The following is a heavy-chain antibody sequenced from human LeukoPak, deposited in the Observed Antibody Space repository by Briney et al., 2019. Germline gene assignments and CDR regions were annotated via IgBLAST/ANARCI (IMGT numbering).Heavy chain of an antibody. CDR2: ISYDGSNK. J-gene: IGHJ4*02. Sequence: GRSLRLSCAASGFTFSSYAMHWVRQAPGKGLEWVAVISYDGSNKYYADSVKRRFTISRDNSKNTLYLQMNSLRAEDTAVYYCAKDSSDYSDTSGYYYFDNWGQGTLVTVSS. V-gene: IGHV3-30-3*01. CDR1: GFTFSSYA. CDR3: AKDSSDYSDTSGYYYFDN. D-gene: IGHD3-22*01.